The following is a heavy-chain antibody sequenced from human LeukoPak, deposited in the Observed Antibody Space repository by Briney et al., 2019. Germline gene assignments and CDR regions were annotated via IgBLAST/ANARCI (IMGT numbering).Heavy chain of an antibody. CDR3: ATYSSSWYLQH. J-gene: IGHJ1*01. D-gene: IGHD6-13*01. V-gene: IGHV3-11*01. CDR2: ISSSGSTI. Sequence: GGSLRLSCAASGFTFSDYYMSWIRQAPGKGLEWVSYISSSGSTIYYADSVKGRFTISRDNAKNSLYLQMNSLRAEDTAVYYCATYSSSWYLQHWGQGTLVTVSS. CDR1: GFTFSDYY.